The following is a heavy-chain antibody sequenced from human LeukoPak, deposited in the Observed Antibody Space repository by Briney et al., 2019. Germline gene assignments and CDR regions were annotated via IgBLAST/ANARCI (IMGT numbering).Heavy chain of an antibody. CDR2: ISWNSGSI. J-gene: IGHJ4*02. Sequence: PGRSLRLSCAASGFTFDDYAMHWVRQAPGKGLEWVSGISWNSGSIGYADSVKGRFTISRDNAKNSLYLQMNSLRAEDTALYYCAKAPVPYSSSWCLDYWGQGTLVTVSS. D-gene: IGHD6-13*01. CDR3: AKAPVPYSSSWCLDY. CDR1: GFTFDDYA. V-gene: IGHV3-9*01.